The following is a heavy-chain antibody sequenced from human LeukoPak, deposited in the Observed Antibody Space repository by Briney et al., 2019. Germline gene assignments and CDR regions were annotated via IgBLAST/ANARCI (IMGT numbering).Heavy chain of an antibody. CDR1: GGSFSGYY. D-gene: IGHD3-9*01. V-gene: IGHV4-34*01. J-gene: IGHJ6*02. CDR3: ASARYYDILTGYYYYYYYGMDV. Sequence: SETLSLTCAVYGGSFSGYYWSWIRQPPGKGLEWIGEINHSGSTNYNPSLKSRVTISVDTSKNQFSLKLSSVTAADTAVYYCASARYYDILTGYYYYYYYGMDVWGQGTTVTVSS. CDR2: INHSGST.